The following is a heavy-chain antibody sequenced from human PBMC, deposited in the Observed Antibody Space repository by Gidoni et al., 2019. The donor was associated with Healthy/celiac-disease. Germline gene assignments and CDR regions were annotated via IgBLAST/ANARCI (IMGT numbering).Heavy chain of an antibody. CDR2: IKSKTDGGTT. J-gene: IGHJ4*02. D-gene: IGHD3-3*01. V-gene: IGHV3-15*01. CDR1: ESTFSNAW. CDR3: TTDSVIAYYDFWSGYYLGY. Sequence: EVQLVDYGAGLVKPGGSLRLSCAAYESTFSNAWMCWVRQAPGKGLEWVGRIKSKTDGGTTDYAAPVKGRFTISRDDSKNTLYLQMNSLKTEDTAVYYCTTDSVIAYYDFWSGYYLGYWGQGTLVTVSS.